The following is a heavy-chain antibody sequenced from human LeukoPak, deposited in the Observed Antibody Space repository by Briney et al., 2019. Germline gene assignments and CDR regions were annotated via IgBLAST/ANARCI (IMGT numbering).Heavy chain of an antibody. CDR1: GGTFSSYA. CDR2: IIPIFGTA. V-gene: IGHV1-69*13. CDR3: ARGGGGSYGAFDI. D-gene: IGHD1-26*01. J-gene: IGHJ3*02. Sequence: GASVKVSCKASGGTFSSYAISGVRQAPGQGLEWMGGIIPIFGTANYAQKLQGRVTITPDESTSPAYMELSSLRTEDTAVYYCARGGGGSYGAFDIWGQGTIVTVSS.